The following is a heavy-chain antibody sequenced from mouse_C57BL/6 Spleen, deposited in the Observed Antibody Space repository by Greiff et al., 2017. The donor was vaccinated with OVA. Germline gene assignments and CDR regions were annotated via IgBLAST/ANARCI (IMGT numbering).Heavy chain of an antibody. J-gene: IGHJ2*01. D-gene: IGHD1-1*01. CDR1: GYTFTDYY. V-gene: IGHV1-26*01. CDR3: ARFMYYYGSSLYYFDY. CDR2: INPNNGGT. Sequence: EVQLQQSGPELVKPGASVKISCKASGYTFTDYYMNWVKQSHGKSLEWIGDINPNNGGTSYNQKFKGKATLTVDKSSSTAYMELRSLTSEDSAVYYCARFMYYYGSSLYYFDYWGQGTTLTVSS.